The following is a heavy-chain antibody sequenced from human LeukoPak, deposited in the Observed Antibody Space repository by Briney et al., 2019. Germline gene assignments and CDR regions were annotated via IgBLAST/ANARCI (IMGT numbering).Heavy chain of an antibody. D-gene: IGHD6-13*01. V-gene: IGHV3-20*04. CDR2: INWNGGST. CDR3: ARDKGSSSWYPFEI. J-gene: IGHJ3*02. Sequence: GGSLRLSCAASGFTFDDYGMTWVRQAPGKGLEWVSGINWNGGSTGYADSVKGRFTISGDNAKNYLYLQMNSLRAEDTALYYCARDKGSSSWYPFEIWGQGTMATVSS. CDR1: GFTFDDYG.